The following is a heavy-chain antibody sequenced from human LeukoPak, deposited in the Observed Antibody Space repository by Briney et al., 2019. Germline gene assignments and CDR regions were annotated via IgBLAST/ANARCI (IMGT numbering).Heavy chain of an antibody. CDR2: IWYDGSNK. CDR3: ARDAVDTANAV. D-gene: IGHD5-18*01. CDR1: GFTFSSYG. Sequence: GGSLRLSSAASGFTFSSYGMHWVRQAPGKGLEWVAVIWYDGSNKYYADSVKGRFTISRDNSKNTLYLQMNSLRAEDTAVYYCARDAVDTANAVWGQGTTVTVSS. J-gene: IGHJ6*02. V-gene: IGHV3-33*01.